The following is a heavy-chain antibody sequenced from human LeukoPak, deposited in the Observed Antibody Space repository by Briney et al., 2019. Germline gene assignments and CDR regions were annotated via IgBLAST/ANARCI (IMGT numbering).Heavy chain of an antibody. J-gene: IGHJ4*02. D-gene: IGHD2-15*01. V-gene: IGHV3-74*01. Sequence: PGGSLRLSCAASGFTFSSYWMHWVRQAPGKGLVWVSRINSDGSSTSYADSVKGRFTISGDNAKNTLYLQMNSLRAEDTAVYYCARDIVVVVAAHFDYWGQGTLVAVSS. CDR3: ARDIVVVVAAHFDY. CDR1: GFTFSSYW. CDR2: INSDGSST.